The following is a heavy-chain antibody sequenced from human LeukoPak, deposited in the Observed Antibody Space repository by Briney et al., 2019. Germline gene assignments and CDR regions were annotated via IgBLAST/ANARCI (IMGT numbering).Heavy chain of an antibody. J-gene: IGHJ4*02. Sequence: SETLSLTCTVSGGSISGSSYYWGWIRQPPGKGLEWIGAIYYSGGTYYNPSLKSRVTISVDTSKNQFSLKLSSVTAADTAVYYCARGGRSSSTNRYFDYWGQGTLVTVSS. D-gene: IGHD6-13*01. V-gene: IGHV4-39*01. CDR2: IYYSGGT. CDR3: ARGGRSSSTNRYFDY. CDR1: GGSISGSSYY.